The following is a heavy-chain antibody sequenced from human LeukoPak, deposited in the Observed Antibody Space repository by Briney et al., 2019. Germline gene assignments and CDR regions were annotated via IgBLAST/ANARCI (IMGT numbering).Heavy chain of an antibody. CDR2: IYYSGST. Sequence: SETLSLTCTVSGGSISSYYWSWLRQPPGKGLEWIGYIYYSGSTNYNPSLKSRVTISVDTSKNQFSLKLSSATAADTAVYYCARMVGCSGGSCYWFDPWGQGTLVTVSS. V-gene: IGHV4-59*01. CDR3: ARMVGCSGGSCYWFDP. J-gene: IGHJ5*02. CDR1: GGSISSYY. D-gene: IGHD2-15*01.